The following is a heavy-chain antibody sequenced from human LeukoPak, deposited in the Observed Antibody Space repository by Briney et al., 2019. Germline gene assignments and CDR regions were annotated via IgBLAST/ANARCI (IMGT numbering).Heavy chain of an antibody. V-gene: IGHV3-7*01. CDR1: GFTFSSYW. CDR2: IKQDGSEK. Sequence: GGSLRLSCAASGFTFSSYWMSWVRQAPGKGLEWVANIKQDGSEKYYVDSVKGRFTISRDNAKNSLYLQMNSLRAEDTAVYYCARVISRIPNWFDPWGQGTLVTVSS. CDR3: ARVISRIPNWFDP. J-gene: IGHJ5*02.